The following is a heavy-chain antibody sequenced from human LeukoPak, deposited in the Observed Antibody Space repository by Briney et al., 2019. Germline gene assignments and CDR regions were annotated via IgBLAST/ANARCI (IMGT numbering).Heavy chain of an antibody. D-gene: IGHD3-10*01. CDR1: GLTFTQAW. CDR3: TRARSGEKGYYYGSGSHAY. J-gene: IGHJ4*02. Sequence: GGSLKLSCAASGLTFTQAWMSWVRQAPGKGLEWVGFIRTEVYGGTAEYAASVKGRFTISRDESKSIVYLEMNSLKTEDTAVYYCTRARSGEKGYYYGSGSHAYWGQGTLVTVSS. CDR2: IRTEVYGGTA. V-gene: IGHV3-49*04.